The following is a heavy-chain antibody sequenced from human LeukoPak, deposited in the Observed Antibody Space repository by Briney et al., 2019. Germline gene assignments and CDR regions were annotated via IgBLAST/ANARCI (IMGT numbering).Heavy chain of an antibody. CDR2: ISAYNGNT. CDR1: RYTFTSYG. J-gene: IGHJ4*02. Sequence: GASVKVSCKASRYTFTSYGISWVRQAPGQGLEWMGWISAYNGNTNYAQKIQGRVTMTTDTSTSTAYMELRSLRSDDTAAYYCARDRPTIFGVVNPFDYWGQGTLVTVSS. D-gene: IGHD3-3*01. CDR3: ARDRPTIFGVVNPFDY. V-gene: IGHV1-18*01.